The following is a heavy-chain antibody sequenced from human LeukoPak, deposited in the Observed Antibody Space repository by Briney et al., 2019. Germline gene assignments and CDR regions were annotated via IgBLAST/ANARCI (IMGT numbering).Heavy chain of an antibody. J-gene: IGHJ4*02. V-gene: IGHV3-48*02. CDR1: GLTFTGYS. CDR2: TSTSGNAI. CDR3: ARVRGGTLLTMYFDY. D-gene: IGHD2-21*02. Sequence: PRGSLRLSCAVSGLTFTGYSMVWVRQAPGRGLQWVSFTSTSGNAIYYADSVKGRFTISRDNAKYSLYLQMDSLREEDTAVYYCARVRGGTLLTMYFDYWGQGSLVTVSS.